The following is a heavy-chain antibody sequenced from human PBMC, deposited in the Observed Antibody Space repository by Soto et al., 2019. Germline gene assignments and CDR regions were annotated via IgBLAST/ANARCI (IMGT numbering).Heavy chain of an antibody. V-gene: IGHV3-48*01. Sequence: EVQLVESGGGLVQPGGSLRLSCAASGFTFSSYSMNWVRQAPGKGLEWVSYISSSSSSIYYADSVKGRFTISRDNAKNSLYLQMNSLRAEDTAVYYCARDKGRSPLDYWDQGTLVTVSS. J-gene: IGHJ4*02. D-gene: IGHD2-15*01. CDR1: GFTFSSYS. CDR3: ARDKGRSPLDY. CDR2: ISSSSSSI.